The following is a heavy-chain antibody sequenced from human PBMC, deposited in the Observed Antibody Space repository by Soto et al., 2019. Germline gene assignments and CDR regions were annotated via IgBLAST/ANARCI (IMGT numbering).Heavy chain of an antibody. CDR3: ERAHRGELFDI. V-gene: IGHV4-31*03. D-gene: IGHD3-10*01. CDR1: GGSISSGGYY. CDR2: IYYSGST. Sequence: QVQLQESGPGLVKPSQTLSLTCTVSGGSISSGGYYWSWIRQHPGKGLEWIGYIYYSGSTYYTPSLKGRVTISVDTSKNQFSLKLSSVTAADTAVYYCERAHRGELFDIWGQGTMVTVSS. J-gene: IGHJ3*02.